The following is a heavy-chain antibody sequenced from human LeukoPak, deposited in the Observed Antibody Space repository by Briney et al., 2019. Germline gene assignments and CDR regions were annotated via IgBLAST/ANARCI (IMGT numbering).Heavy chain of an antibody. Sequence: GGPLRLSCGASGFIFSSYTMHWLRQAPDRGLEGVTVISWNGGSINYADSVKGRFTISRDESKNTLYLQMNSLRAEDTTVYYCARGLGYWSATSCQDYWGQGTLVTVSS. CDR3: ARGLGYWSATSCQDY. D-gene: IGHD2-2*01. J-gene: IGHJ4*02. V-gene: IGHV3-30-3*01. CDR2: ISWNGGSI. CDR1: GFIFSSYT.